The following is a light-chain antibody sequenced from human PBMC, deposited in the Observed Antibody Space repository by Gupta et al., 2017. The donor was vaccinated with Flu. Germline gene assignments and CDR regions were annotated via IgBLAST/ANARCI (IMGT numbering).Light chain of an antibody. Sequence: DIVMTQSPDSLAVSLGETTTIHCKSSQASRHDSTNRNYLAWYQQRPGQPPKLLIYWASTRESGVPDRFNGGGSGADFTLTISNLQAEDATIYHCQQDYKTPHRLGQGTKMEIK. CDR2: WAS. CDR1: QASRHDSTNRNY. J-gene: IGKJ2*03. V-gene: IGKV4-1*01. CDR3: QQDYKTPHR.